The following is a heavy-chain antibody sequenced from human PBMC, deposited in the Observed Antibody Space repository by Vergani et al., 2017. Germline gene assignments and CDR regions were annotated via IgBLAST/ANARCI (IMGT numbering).Heavy chain of an antibody. J-gene: IGHJ6*02. CDR2: IYPGDSDT. V-gene: IGHV5-51*01. Sequence: EVQLVPSGAEVKKPGESLKTSCKGSGSSFTSYWIGWVRPMPGKRLELMGIIYPGDSDTRYSPSFQGQVTISADKSISPAYLQWSSLKAADTAMYYCASQAEYSSSWYGDYYYGMDVGGQGTTVTVS. CDR1: GSSFTSYW. CDR3: ASQAEYSSSWYGDYYYGMDV. D-gene: IGHD6-13*01.